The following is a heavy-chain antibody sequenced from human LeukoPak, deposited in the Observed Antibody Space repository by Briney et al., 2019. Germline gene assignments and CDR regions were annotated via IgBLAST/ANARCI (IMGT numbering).Heavy chain of an antibody. CDR1: GGSFSGYY. Sequence: PSETLSLTCAVYGGSFSGYYWSWIRQPPGKGLEWIGEINHSGSTNYNPSLKSRATISVDTSKNQFSLKLSSVTAADTAVYYCAGASYYDYVWRSPLFDYWGQGTLVTVSS. CDR3: AGASYYDYVWRSPLFDY. V-gene: IGHV4-34*01. J-gene: IGHJ4*02. CDR2: INHSGST. D-gene: IGHD3-16*01.